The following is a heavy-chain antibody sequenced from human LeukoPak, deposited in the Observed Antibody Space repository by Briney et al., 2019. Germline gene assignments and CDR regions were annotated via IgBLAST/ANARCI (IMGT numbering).Heavy chain of an antibody. CDR3: ARKWELNFDY. D-gene: IGHD1-26*01. CDR2: ISSSSSTI. J-gene: IGHJ4*02. V-gene: IGHV3-48*01. Sequence: GGSLRLSCAASGFTFSSYSMNWVRQAPGKGLEWVSYISSSSSTIYYADSVKGRFTISRDNAENSLYLQMNSLRAEDTAVYYCARKWELNFDYWGQGTLVTVSS. CDR1: GFTFSSYS.